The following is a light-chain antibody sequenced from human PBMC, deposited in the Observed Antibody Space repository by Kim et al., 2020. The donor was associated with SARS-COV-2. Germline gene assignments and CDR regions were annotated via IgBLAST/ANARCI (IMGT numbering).Light chain of an antibody. CDR3: QQYKSWYT. CDR1: QSISSW. V-gene: IGKV1-5*03. J-gene: IGKJ2*01. Sequence: RAASVGDRVTITCRASQSISSWLAWYQQKPGKAPKVLISKASTLESGVSSRFSGSGSGTEFTLTISSLQPDEFATYYCQQYKSWYTFGQGTKLEI. CDR2: KAS.